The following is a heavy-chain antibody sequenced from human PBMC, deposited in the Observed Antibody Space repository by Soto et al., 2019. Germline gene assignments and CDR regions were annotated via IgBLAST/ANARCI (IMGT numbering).Heavy chain of an antibody. V-gene: IGHV2-5*02. D-gene: IGHD3-16*01. CDR2: IYWDDYK. CDR3: VHKGGGDRILDY. Sequence: QITLKESGPALVKPTQTLTLTCTFSGFSLSTSGVGVGWIRQPPGEAMEWLALIYWDDYKHFSPSLESRLTITKDTTKNQVGRTMTNMDPVDTATYYCVHKGGGDRILDYWGQGTLVTVSS. J-gene: IGHJ4*02. CDR1: GFSLSTSGVG.